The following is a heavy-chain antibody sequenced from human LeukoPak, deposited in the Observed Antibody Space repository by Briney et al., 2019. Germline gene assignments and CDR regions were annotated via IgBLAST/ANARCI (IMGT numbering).Heavy chain of an antibody. CDR2: IYYSGST. CDR3: AREGGIAALDY. CDR1: GGSISSGDYY. Sequence: PSETLSLTCTVSGGSISSGDYYWSWIRQPPGKGLEWIGYIYYSGSTYYNPSLKSRVTISVDTSKNQFSLKLSSVTAADTAVYYCAREGGIAALDYWGQGTLVTVSS. J-gene: IGHJ4*02. V-gene: IGHV4-30-4*08. D-gene: IGHD6-6*01.